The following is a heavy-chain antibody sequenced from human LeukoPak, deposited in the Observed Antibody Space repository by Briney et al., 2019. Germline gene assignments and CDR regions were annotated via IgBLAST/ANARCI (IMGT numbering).Heavy chain of an antibody. D-gene: IGHD3-10*02. Sequence: GGSLRLSCAASGFTFDDYAMHWVRQAPGKGLEWVAVISYDGSNKYYADSVKGRFTISRDNAKNSLYLQMNSLRAEDTAVYYCAELGITMIGGVWGKGTTVTISS. CDR2: ISYDGSNK. V-gene: IGHV3-30*04. CDR3: AELGITMIGGV. CDR1: GFTFDDYA. J-gene: IGHJ6*04.